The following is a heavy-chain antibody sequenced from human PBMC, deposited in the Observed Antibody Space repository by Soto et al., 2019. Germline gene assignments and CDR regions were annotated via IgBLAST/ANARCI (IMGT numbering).Heavy chain of an antibody. J-gene: IGHJ6*03. D-gene: IGHD4-17*01. CDR1: GGTFSSYT. V-gene: IGHV1-69*02. Sequence: QVQLVQSGAEVKKPGSSVKVSCKASGGTFSSYTISWVRQAPGQGLEWMGRIIPILCIANYAQKFQGRVTITADKSTSTADMELSSLRSEDTAVYYCASSTVTDYFYYYYMDVWGKGTTVTVSS. CDR2: IIPILCIA. CDR3: ASSTVTDYFYYYYMDV.